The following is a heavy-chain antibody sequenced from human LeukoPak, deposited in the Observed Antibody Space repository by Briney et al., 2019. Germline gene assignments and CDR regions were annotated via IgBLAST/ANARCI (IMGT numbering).Heavy chain of an antibody. D-gene: IGHD3-16*01. CDR3: AKGLRTGVGPYMGYHYYMDV. J-gene: IGHJ6*03. CDR2: IDRNGDST. Sequence: GGSLRLSCAASGFTFVDYGMSWDRQAPGKGLEWVSGIDRNGDSTGYADSVEGRFTISRDNAKNTLYLQMNSLRAEDTAVYHCAKGLRTGVGPYMGYHYYMDVWGKGATVTVSS. CDR1: GFTFVDYG. V-gene: IGHV3-20*01.